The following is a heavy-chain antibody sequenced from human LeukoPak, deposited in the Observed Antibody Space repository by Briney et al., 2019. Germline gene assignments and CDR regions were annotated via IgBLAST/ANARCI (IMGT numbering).Heavy chain of an antibody. J-gene: IGHJ4*02. D-gene: IGHD1-14*01. CDR3: ARATPGHNPFDY. V-gene: IGHV3-9*01. CDR2: ISWNSGSI. Sequence: GGSLRLSCAASGFTFDDYAMHWVRQAPGKGLEWVSGISWNSGSIGYADSVKGRFTISRDNAKNSLYLQMNSLRAEDTAVYYCARATPGHNPFDYWGQGTLVTVSS. CDR1: GFTFDDYA.